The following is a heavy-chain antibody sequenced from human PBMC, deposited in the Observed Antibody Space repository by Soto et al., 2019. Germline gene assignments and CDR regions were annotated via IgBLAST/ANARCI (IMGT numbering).Heavy chain of an antibody. CDR1: GFTFDDYA. V-gene: IGHV3-9*01. CDR3: AKYTFSGSYRGAFDI. CDR2: ISWNSGSI. D-gene: IGHD1-26*01. J-gene: IGHJ3*02. Sequence: PGGSLRLSCAASGFTFDDYAMHWVRQAPGKGLEWVSGISWNSGSIGYADSVKGRFTISRDNAKNSLYLQMNSLRAEDTALYYCAKYTFSGSYRGAFDIWGQGTMVTVSS.